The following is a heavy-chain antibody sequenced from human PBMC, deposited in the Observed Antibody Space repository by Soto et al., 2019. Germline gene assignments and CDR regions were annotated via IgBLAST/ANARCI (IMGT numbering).Heavy chain of an antibody. Sequence: GASVKVSCKASGYTFATYAIHWVRQAPGEGLEWMGWINPATGNTEYSEKFQDRVTLTRDTSATTAYMELRGLRFEDTAVYYCARRYKSAGLLETWGQRTLVTVSS. CDR2: INPATGNT. CDR3: ARRYKSAGLLET. D-gene: IGHD1-20*01. J-gene: IGHJ1*01. V-gene: IGHV1-3*01. CDR1: GYTFATYA.